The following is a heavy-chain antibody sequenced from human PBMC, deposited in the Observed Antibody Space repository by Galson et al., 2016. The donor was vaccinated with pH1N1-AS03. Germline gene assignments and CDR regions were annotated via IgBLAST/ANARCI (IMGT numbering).Heavy chain of an antibody. CDR1: GFSLNTNGVG. CDR3: ARKPTGSMVVTIGLGYFVR. V-gene: IGHV2-5*01. J-gene: IGHJ2*01. CDR2: IYWNSEK. D-gene: IGHD2-21*02. Sequence: PALVKPTQTLTLTCDFSGFSLNTNGVGVGWIRQPPGKPLEWLALIYWNSEKRYNPFLKGRLTITKDTSKNQVVLTMTNMAPGDTATYFCARKPTGSMVVTIGLGYFVRWGRGTLVAVSS.